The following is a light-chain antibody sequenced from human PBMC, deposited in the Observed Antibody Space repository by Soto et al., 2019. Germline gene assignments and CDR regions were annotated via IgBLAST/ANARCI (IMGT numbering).Light chain of an antibody. Sequence: QSALTQPASVSGSPGQSITISCTGTSSDVGSYNYVSWYQQHPGKVPKLMIYDVSSRPSGVSNRFSGSKSVNTASLTISGLQAEDEADYYCNSYTTSSTLVFGGGTKLTVL. J-gene: IGLJ2*01. CDR3: NSYTTSSTLV. V-gene: IGLV2-14*01. CDR1: SSDVGSYNY. CDR2: DVS.